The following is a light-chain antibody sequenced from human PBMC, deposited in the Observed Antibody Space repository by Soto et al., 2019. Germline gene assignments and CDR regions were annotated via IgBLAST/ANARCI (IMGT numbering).Light chain of an antibody. CDR1: QSVLSSYTNMKY. CDR3: QQYHSAPNT. V-gene: IGKV4-1*01. Sequence: DIVMTQSPDSLAVSLGERATINCKSSQSVLSSYTNMKYLAWYQQKPGQPPVLLISWASTREFGLPDRFSGSGSGTQLTLIISNLQAEDVAVYYCQQYHSAPNTFGQGTRLEIK. CDR2: WAS. J-gene: IGKJ5*01.